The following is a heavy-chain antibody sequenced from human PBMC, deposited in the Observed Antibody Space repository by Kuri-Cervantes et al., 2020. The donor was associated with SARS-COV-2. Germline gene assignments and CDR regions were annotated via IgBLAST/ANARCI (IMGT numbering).Heavy chain of an antibody. V-gene: IGHV4-34*01. CDR3: AKEPGVGGWFDP. D-gene: IGHD3-16*01. CDR1: GGSFSGHY. CDR2: INHSGST. Sequence: SGSLSLSCAVYGGSFSGHYWSWIRQPPGKGLEWIGEINHSGSTNYNPSLKSRVTISVDKSKNQFSLKLSSVTAADTAVYYCAKEPGVGGWFDPWGQGTLVTVSS. J-gene: IGHJ5*02.